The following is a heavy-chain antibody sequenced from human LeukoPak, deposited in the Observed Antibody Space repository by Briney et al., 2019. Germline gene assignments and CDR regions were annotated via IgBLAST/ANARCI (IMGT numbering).Heavy chain of an antibody. CDR3: ARVASYDLLNGYYLEY. Sequence: GASVKVSCKDSSYSFSDYGFTWVRQAPGQGLEYMGWISGYNGNTNYAEKLQDRVTLTADASTTTVYMELGSLTSDDTAVYYCARVASYDLLNGYYLEYWGQGTLVTVSS. CDR1: SYSFSDYG. CDR2: ISGYNGNT. J-gene: IGHJ4*02. D-gene: IGHD3-9*01. V-gene: IGHV1-18*01.